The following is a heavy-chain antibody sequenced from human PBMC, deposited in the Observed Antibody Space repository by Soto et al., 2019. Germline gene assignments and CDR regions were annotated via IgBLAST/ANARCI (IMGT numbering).Heavy chain of an antibody. V-gene: IGHV1-69*01. D-gene: IGHD3-10*01. J-gene: IGHJ5*02. CDR1: GGTFSSYA. Sequence: QVPMVQSGGEVKKPGSSVTVSCKASGGTFSSYAIHWVRQAPGQGLEWVGGIIPMYGPSKHATRFQGRVTITAEETTTTAYMEVTSLTTPATAVYYCAKVTSMVRGVIDNWFDPWGHGTLVTVSS. CDR3: AKVTSMVRGVIDNWFDP. CDR2: IIPMYGPS.